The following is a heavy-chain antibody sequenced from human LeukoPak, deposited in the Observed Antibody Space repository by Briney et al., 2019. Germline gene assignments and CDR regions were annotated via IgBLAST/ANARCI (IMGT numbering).Heavy chain of an antibody. Sequence: GGSLSLSCSVPGFTFSTYVMHWVRQAPGKGLEYVSAISSNGDNTYYADSVKGRFTISRDNSKNTLYLQMSSLRADDTAVYYCVRGTGYWGQGTLVTVSS. CDR3: VRGTGY. CDR2: ISSNGDNT. CDR1: GFTFSTYV. V-gene: IGHV3-64D*06. J-gene: IGHJ4*02.